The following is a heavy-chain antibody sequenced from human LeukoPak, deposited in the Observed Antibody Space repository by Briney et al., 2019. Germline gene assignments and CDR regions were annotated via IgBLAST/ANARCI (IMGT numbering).Heavy chain of an antibody. CDR2: ISYDGSNK. D-gene: IGHD4-11*01. J-gene: IGHJ6*03. CDR1: GFTFSSYA. V-gene: IGHV3-30*04. Sequence: GRSLRLSCAASGFTFSSYAMHWVRQAPGKGLEWVAVISYDGSNKYYADSVKGRFTISRDNAKKSLYLQMNSLRAEDTAVYYCAKTTVTPPYYMDVWGKGTTVTVSS. CDR3: AKTTVTPPYYMDV.